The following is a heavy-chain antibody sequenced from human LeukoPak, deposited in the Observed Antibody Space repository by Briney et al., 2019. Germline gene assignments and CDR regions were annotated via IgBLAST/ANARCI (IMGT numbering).Heavy chain of an antibody. CDR2: INHSGST. CDR1: GGSFSGYY. CDR3: ARQGYYDSSGYTSH. Sequence: SETLSLTCAVYGGSFSGYYWSWIRQPPGKGLEWIGEINHSGSTNYNPSLKSRVTISVDTSKNQFSLKLSSVTAADTAVYYCARQGYYDSSGYTSHWGQGTLVTVSS. J-gene: IGHJ4*02. D-gene: IGHD3-22*01. V-gene: IGHV4-34*09.